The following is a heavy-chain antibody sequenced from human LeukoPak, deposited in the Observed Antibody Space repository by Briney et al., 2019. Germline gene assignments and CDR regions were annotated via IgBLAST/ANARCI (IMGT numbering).Heavy chain of an antibody. D-gene: IGHD1-26*01. V-gene: IGHV1-18*04. CDR3: ARYPPSYSGSYSISYYYYYGMDV. CDR2: ISAYNGNT. J-gene: IGHJ6*02. CDR1: GYTFTSYG. Sequence: GASVKVSCKASGYTFTSYGISWVRQAPGQGLEWMGWISAYNGNTNYAQKFQGRVTMTRNTSISTAYMELSSLRSEDTAVYYCARYPPSYSGSYSISYYYYYGMDVWGQGTTVTVSS.